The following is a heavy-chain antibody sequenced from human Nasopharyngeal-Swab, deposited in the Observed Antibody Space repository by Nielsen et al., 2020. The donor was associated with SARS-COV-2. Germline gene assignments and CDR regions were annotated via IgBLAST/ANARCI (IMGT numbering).Heavy chain of an antibody. CDR1: GFTFSSYG. Sequence: GKSLKISCAASGFTFSSYGMHWVRQAPGKGLEWVAVISYDGSNKYYADSVKGRFTISRDNSKNTLYLQMNSLRAEDTAVYYCAKGLEMATADYWGQGTLVTVSS. CDR3: AKGLEMATADY. CDR2: ISYDGSNK. J-gene: IGHJ4*02. D-gene: IGHD5-24*01. V-gene: IGHV3-30*18.